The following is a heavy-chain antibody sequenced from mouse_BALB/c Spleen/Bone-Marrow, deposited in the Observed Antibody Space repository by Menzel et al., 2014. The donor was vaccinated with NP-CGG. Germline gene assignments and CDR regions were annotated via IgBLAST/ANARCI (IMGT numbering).Heavy chain of an antibody. D-gene: IGHD1-1*01. CDR2: MNPFNDGT. CDR3: AREVVATDYFDY. Sequence: EVQRVESGPELVKPGASVKMSCKASRYTFTSYVLHWVRQKPGQGLEWIGLMNPFNDGTKYNEKFKGKATLTSDKSSSTAYMELSSLTSEDSAVYYCAREVVATDYFDYWGQGTTLTVSS. CDR1: RYTFTSYV. V-gene: IGHV1-14*01. J-gene: IGHJ2*01.